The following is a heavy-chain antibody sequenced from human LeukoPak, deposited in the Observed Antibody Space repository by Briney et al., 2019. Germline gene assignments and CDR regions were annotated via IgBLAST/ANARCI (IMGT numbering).Heavy chain of an antibody. D-gene: IGHD5-18*01. CDR2: ISGSGGNT. CDR1: GFTFSNYA. Sequence: GSLTLSCAAPGFTFSNYAMSWVRQAPGKGLEWVSAISGSGGNTHYADSVRGRFTIARDNSKNTLYLQMNSLRAEDTAVYYCAKDLRIQLWSPSFDYWGQGTLVTVSS. J-gene: IGHJ4*02. V-gene: IGHV3-23*01. CDR3: AKDLRIQLWSPSFDY.